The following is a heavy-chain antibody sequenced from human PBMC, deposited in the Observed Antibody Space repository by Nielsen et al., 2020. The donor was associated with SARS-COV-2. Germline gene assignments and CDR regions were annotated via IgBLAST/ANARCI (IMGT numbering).Heavy chain of an antibody. CDR3: ASTTRDLYYFDY. D-gene: IGHD5-24*01. J-gene: IGHJ4*02. CDR1: GFTFSRYS. Sequence: GESLKISCAASGFTFSRYSMNWVRQAPGKGLEWISYISSSGSPIYYADAVRGRFTISRDNAKNSLYLQMNSLRAEDTAVYYCASTTRDLYYFDYWGQGTLVTVSS. CDR2: ISSSGSPI. V-gene: IGHV3-48*03.